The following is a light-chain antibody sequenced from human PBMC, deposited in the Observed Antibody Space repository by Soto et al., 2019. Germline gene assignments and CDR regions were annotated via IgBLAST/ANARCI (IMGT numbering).Light chain of an antibody. CDR1: KMVLYSYNNKNY. CDR3: QQYSSPPFT. V-gene: IGKV4-1*01. Sequence: EIVMTQSPDSLAVSLCGRATISCKSCKMVLYSYNNKNYLAWYQQKPGPPPKLLIYWASTRESGVPDRFSGSGSGTDFTLTISSLQAEDVAVYYCQQYSSPPFTFGPRTKVDIK. J-gene: IGKJ3*01. CDR2: WAS.